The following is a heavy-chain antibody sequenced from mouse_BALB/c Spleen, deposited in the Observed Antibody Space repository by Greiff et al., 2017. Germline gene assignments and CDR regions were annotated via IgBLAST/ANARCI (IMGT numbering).Heavy chain of an antibody. D-gene: IGHD4-1*01. Sequence: VQLPQSGAELVKPGASVKLSFKASGYTFTSYYMYWVKQRPGQGLEWIGEINPSNGGTNFNEKFKSKATLTVDKSSSTAYMQLSSLTSEDSAVYYCTRSVGLVYWGQGTTLADST. CDR1: GYTFTSYY. CDR3: TRSVGLVY. V-gene: IGHV1S81*02. J-gene: IGHJ2*01. CDR2: INPSNGGT.